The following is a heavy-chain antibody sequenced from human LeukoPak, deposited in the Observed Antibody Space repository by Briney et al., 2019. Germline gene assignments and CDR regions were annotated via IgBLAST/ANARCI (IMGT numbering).Heavy chain of an antibody. Sequence: PGGSLRLSCASAGFSFGSCRRSGVRQARGKGLELVSYIDSTSTYIFYADSVQGRFTLSRDNAKNSLILQMNSLRAEDTAVYYCARGTSGSQVITYLDYWGQGILVTVAS. CDR1: GFSFGSCR. V-gene: IGHV3-21*01. D-gene: IGHD3-10*01. CDR2: IDSTSTYI. CDR3: ARGTSGSQVITYLDY. J-gene: IGHJ4*02.